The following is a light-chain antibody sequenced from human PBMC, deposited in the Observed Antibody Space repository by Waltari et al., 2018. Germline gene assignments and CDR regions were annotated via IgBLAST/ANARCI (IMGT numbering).Light chain of an antibody. CDR3: QAWDRSTVI. CDR2: QHN. Sequence: SYELTQPPSVSVSPGQTANLTRSRDTLGARYLCWSQQKSVQSPVLVIYQHNKRPSGIPDRFSGSNSANTATLTITGTQAIDEADYYCQAWDRSTVIFGGGTKLTVL. CDR1: TLGARY. V-gene: IGLV3-1*01. J-gene: IGLJ2*01.